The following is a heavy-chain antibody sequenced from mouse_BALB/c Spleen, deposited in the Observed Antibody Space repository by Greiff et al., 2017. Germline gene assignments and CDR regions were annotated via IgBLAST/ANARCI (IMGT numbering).Heavy chain of an antibody. Sequence: EVQLVESGGGLVKPGGSLKLSCAASGFTFSSYTMSWVRQTPEKRLEWVATISSGGSYTYYPDSVKGRFTISRDNAKNTLYLQMSSLKSEDTAMYYCTRDQNDYDAPWFAYWGQGTLVTVSA. D-gene: IGHD2-4*01. CDR2: ISSGGSYT. CDR1: GFTFSSYT. J-gene: IGHJ3*01. V-gene: IGHV5-6-4*01. CDR3: TRDQNDYDAPWFAY.